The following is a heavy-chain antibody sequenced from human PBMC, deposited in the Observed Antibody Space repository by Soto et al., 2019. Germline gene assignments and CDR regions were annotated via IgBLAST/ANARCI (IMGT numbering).Heavy chain of an antibody. V-gene: IGHV1-18*01. CDR1: VYTFTRSG. CDR3: ARGVGSGSYYNQYNWFDP. Sequence: ASVKVSCKASVYTFTRSGISCVRPAPGQGLEWMGWISTYNGNTKYAQKVQGRVTMTTDTSTSTAYMELGSLRSEDTAVYYCARGVGSGSYYNQYNWFDPWGQGTLVTVSS. D-gene: IGHD3-10*01. J-gene: IGHJ5*02. CDR2: ISTYNGNT.